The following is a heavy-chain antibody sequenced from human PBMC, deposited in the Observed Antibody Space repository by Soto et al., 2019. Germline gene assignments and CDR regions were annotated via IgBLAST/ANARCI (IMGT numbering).Heavy chain of an antibody. CDR1: GCSLSHDAYL. CDR3: AIASVITHEALA. D-gene: IGHD4-17*01. Sequence: PSESQFPSYSAPGCSLSHDAYLRGRVRQHPGKGLAWIGHIYYSGKTYFNLSLRSRLAISMNTSKNHFSLKLNSMTASDTAVYYCAIASVITHEALARGQGTLVTVSS. V-gene: IGHV4-31*03. J-gene: IGHJ3*01. CDR2: IYYSGKT.